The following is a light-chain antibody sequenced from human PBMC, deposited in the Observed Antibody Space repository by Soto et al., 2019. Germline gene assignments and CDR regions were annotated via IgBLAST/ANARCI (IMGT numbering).Light chain of an antibody. V-gene: IGKV1-39*01. J-gene: IGKJ2*02. CDR3: QQSYSTWCS. Sequence: DIQMTQSPTSLSASVGDRVTITCRASQNISTFLNWYQQEPGKAPKLLIYAASSLLGGVPSRFSGSGSGTAFTITITSLQPEDFASYYCQQSYSTWCSFGQGTKLEIK. CDR1: QNISTF. CDR2: AAS.